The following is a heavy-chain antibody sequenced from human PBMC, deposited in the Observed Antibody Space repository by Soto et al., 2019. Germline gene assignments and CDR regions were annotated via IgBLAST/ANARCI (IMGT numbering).Heavy chain of an antibody. CDR2: IYYSGST. Sequence: SETLSLTCTVSGGSISSYYWSWIRQPPGKGLEWIGYIYYSGSTNYNPSLKSRVTISVDTSKNQFSLMLSSVTAADTAVYYCARDGYNSLDYWGQGTLVTVSS. V-gene: IGHV4-59*01. CDR1: GGSISSYY. CDR3: ARDGYNSLDY. J-gene: IGHJ4*02. D-gene: IGHD5-12*01.